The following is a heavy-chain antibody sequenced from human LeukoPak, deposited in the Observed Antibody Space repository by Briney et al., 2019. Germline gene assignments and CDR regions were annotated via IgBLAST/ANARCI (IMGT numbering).Heavy chain of an antibody. CDR2: ISYDGSNK. CDR3: ASGERERRFDY. Sequence: GRSLRLSCAASGFTFSSYAMHWVRQAPGKGLEWVAVISYDGSNKYYADSVKGRFTISRDNSKNTLYLQMNSLRAEDTAAYYCASGERERRFDYWGQGTLVTVSS. D-gene: IGHD1-26*01. J-gene: IGHJ4*02. V-gene: IGHV3-30*04. CDR1: GFTFSSYA.